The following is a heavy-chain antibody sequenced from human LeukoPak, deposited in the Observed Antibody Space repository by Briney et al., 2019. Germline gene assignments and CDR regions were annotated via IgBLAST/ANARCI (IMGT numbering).Heavy chain of an antibody. V-gene: IGHV4-59*08. CDR2: IYYSGST. J-gene: IGHJ6*02. CDR1: GGSISSYY. CDR3: ARQNLDYYYYYGMDV. Sequence: SETLSLTCTVSGGSISSYYWSWIRQPPGKGLEWIGYIYYSGSTNYNPSLKSRVTISVDTSKNQFSLKLSSVTAADTAVYYCARQNLDYYYYYGMDVWGQGTTVTVSS.